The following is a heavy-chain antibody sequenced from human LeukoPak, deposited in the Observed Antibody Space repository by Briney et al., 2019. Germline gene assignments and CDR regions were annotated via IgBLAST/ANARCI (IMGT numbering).Heavy chain of an antibody. J-gene: IGHJ4*01. CDR3: ARGGRYNWKRIDY. CDR2: INHSGST. CDR1: GGSFSGYY. V-gene: IGHV4-34*01. Sequence: PSETLSLTCAVYGGSFSGYYWSWIRQPPGKGLEWIGEINHSGSTNYNPSLKSRVTISVDTSKNQFSLKLSSVTAADTAVYYCARGGRYNWKRIDYWGHGTLVTVSS. D-gene: IGHD1-20*01.